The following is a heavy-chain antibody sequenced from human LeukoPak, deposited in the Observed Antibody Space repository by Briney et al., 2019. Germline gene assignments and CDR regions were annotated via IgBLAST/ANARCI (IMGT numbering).Heavy chain of an antibody. J-gene: IGHJ6*03. V-gene: IGHV3-30*07. CDR3: AKDPLNNYYLNYLDV. CDR2: ISSDGSKT. D-gene: IGHD3-22*01. Sequence: GRSLRLSCAASGFAFNTYSLHWVRQAPDTGLEWMAGISSDGSKTYYTHSVQDRFTISRDNSKNTVYLQMSSLRADDTAVYHCAKDPLNNYYLNYLDVWGNGTTVSVSS. CDR1: GFAFNTYS.